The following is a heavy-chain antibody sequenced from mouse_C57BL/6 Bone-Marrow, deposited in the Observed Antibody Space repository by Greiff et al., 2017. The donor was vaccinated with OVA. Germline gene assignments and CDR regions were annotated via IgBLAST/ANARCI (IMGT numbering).Heavy chain of an antibody. D-gene: IGHD1-1*01. J-gene: IGHJ2*01. CDR3: ARTNSFYYYGSSYFDY. V-gene: IGHV2-9-1*01. Sequence: VQVVESGPGLVAPSQSLSITCTVSGFSLTSYAISWVRQPPGKGLEWLGVIWTGGGTNYNSALKSRLSISKDNSKSQVFLKMNSLQTDDTARYYCARTNSFYYYGSSYFDYWGQGTTLTVSS. CDR2: IWTGGGT. CDR1: GFSLTSYA.